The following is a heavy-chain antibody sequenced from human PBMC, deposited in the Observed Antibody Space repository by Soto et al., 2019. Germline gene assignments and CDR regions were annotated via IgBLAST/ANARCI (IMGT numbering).Heavy chain of an antibody. Sequence: QLQESGPGLVKPSGTLSLTCAVSGGCVTTNYWWGWVRQSPVTGLEWIGDMSHSGPTNYSPSLKSRVTLSVDTSKNQFSLELKSVTAADTAVYFCGTSRGWYTIHSWGPGTLVTVSS. D-gene: IGHD6-19*01. V-gene: IGHV4-4*02. CDR1: GGCVTTNYW. CDR2: MSHSGPT. J-gene: IGHJ4*02. CDR3: GTSRGWYTIHS.